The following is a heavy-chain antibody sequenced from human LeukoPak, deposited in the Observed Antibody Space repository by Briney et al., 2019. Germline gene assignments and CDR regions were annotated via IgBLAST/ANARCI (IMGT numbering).Heavy chain of an antibody. J-gene: IGHJ3*02. Sequence: PGGSLRLSCAASGFTFSSYAMHWVRQAPGKGLEWVAVISYDGSNKYYADSVKGRFTISRDNSKNSLYLQMNSLRVEDTALYYCARSGYCTSTSCLNGRGAFDIWGQGTMVTVSS. CDR3: ARSGYCTSTSCLNGRGAFDI. D-gene: IGHD2-2*01. CDR2: ISYDGSNK. V-gene: IGHV3-30*04. CDR1: GFTFSSYA.